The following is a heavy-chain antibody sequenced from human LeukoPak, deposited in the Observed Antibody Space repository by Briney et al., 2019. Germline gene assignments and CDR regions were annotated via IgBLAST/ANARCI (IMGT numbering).Heavy chain of an antibody. CDR3: TRSGLWFGETNFDY. Sequence: GGSLRLSGTASGFTFGDYAMSWFRQAPGKGLEWVGFIRSKAYGGTTEYAASVKGRFTISRDDSKSIAYLQMNSLKTEDTAVYYCTRSGLWFGETNFDYWGQGTLVTVSS. D-gene: IGHD3-10*01. J-gene: IGHJ4*02. CDR1: GFTFGDYA. CDR2: IRSKAYGGTT. V-gene: IGHV3-49*03.